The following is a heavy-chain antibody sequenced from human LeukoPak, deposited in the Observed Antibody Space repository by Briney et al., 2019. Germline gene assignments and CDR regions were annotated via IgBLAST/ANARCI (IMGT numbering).Heavy chain of an antibody. CDR2: IYYSGST. V-gene: IGHV4-39*01. CDR1: GGSISSSSYY. Sequence: SETLSLTCTVSGGSISSSSYYWGWIRQPPGKGLEWIGSIYYSGSTYYNPSLKNRVTISVDTSKNQFSLKLSSVTAADTAVYYCARTSLGGAWFDPWGQGTLVTVSS. J-gene: IGHJ5*02. CDR3: ARTSLGGAWFDP. D-gene: IGHD3-10*01.